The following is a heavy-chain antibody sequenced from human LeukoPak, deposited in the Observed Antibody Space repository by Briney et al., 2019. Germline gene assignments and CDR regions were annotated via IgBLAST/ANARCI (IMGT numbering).Heavy chain of an antibody. Sequence: RRSLRLSCAASGFAFSRYWMHWVRQAPGKGLVWVSDINSDGSITRYADSVKGRFTISRDNAKNTLYLQMNSLRAEDTAVYYCASRDYTSSKYWGQGTLVTVSS. CDR1: GFAFSRYW. D-gene: IGHD2-2*02. CDR3: ASRDYTSSKY. CDR2: INSDGSIT. V-gene: IGHV3-74*01. J-gene: IGHJ4*02.